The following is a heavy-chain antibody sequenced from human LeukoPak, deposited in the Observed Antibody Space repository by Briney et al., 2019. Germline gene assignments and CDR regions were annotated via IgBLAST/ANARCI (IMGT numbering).Heavy chain of an antibody. CDR2: INPSGGST. J-gene: IGHJ4*02. Sequence: VASVKVSCKASGYTFSSYYLHWVRQAPGQGLEWMGIINPSGGSTSYAQQFQGRVTMTRDTSTSTVYMELSSLRSEDTAVYFCARGEGIAARRFDYWGQGTLVTVSS. V-gene: IGHV1-46*01. CDR3: ARGEGIAARRFDY. CDR1: GYTFSSYY. D-gene: IGHD6-6*01.